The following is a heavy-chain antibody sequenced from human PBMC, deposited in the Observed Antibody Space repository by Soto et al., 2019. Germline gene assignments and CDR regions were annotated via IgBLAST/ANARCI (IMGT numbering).Heavy chain of an antibody. CDR2: IYYSGST. CDR1: GGSISSSSYY. J-gene: IGHJ5*02. D-gene: IGHD3-3*02. CDR3: ASPKIAFYNWFDP. Sequence: QLQLQESGPGLVRPSETLSLTCTVSGGSISSSSYYWGWIRQPPGTGLEWIGSIYYSGSTYYNPSLKSRVTISVDTSKNQFSLKLSSVTAADTAVYYCASPKIAFYNWFDPWGQGTLVTVSS. V-gene: IGHV4-39*01.